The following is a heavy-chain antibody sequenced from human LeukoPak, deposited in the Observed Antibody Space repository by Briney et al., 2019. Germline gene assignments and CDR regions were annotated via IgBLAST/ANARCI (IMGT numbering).Heavy chain of an antibody. Sequence: GGSLRLSCAASGFTFSSYWMSWVRQAPGKGLEWVANIKQDGSEKYYVDSVKGRFTISRDNAKNSLYLQMNSLRAEDTAVYYCARVSGTYYDFWSGYPAPNWFDPWGQGTLVTVSS. CDR1: GFTFSSYW. V-gene: IGHV3-7*01. CDR3: ARVSGTYYDFWSGYPAPNWFDP. D-gene: IGHD3-3*01. CDR2: IKQDGSEK. J-gene: IGHJ5*02.